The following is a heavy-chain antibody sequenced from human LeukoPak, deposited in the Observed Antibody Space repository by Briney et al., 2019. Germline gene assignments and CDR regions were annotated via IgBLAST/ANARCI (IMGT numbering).Heavy chain of an antibody. V-gene: IGHV3-53*01. Sequence: GGSLRLSCAASGFTVSSNYMSWVRQAPGKGLEWVSVIYSGGSTYYADSVKGRFTISRDNSKNTLYLQMNSLRAEDTAVYYCAKAHIVVVPAARRYNWFDPWGQGTLVTVSS. CDR2: IYSGGST. D-gene: IGHD2-2*01. J-gene: IGHJ5*02. CDR1: GFTVSSNY. CDR3: AKAHIVVVPAARRYNWFDP.